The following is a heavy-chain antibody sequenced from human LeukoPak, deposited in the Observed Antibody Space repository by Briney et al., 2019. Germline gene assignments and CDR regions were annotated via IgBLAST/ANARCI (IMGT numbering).Heavy chain of an antibody. CDR1: GYTFTGYY. D-gene: IGHD4-17*01. Sequence: ASVKVSCKASGYTFTGYYMHWVRQAPGQGLEWMGWFNPNSGGTNYAQKFQGRVTMTRDTSISTAYMELSRPRSDDTAVYYCARDRYGDYIEFDYWGQGTLVTVSS. CDR3: ARDRYGDYIEFDY. J-gene: IGHJ4*02. V-gene: IGHV1-2*02. CDR2: FNPNSGGT.